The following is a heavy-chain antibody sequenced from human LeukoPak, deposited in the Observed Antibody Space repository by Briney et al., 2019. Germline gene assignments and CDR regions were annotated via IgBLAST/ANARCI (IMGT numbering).Heavy chain of an antibody. CDR3: AKQYYDILAGYSDAFDI. CDR1: GFTFSSYS. J-gene: IGHJ3*02. D-gene: IGHD3-9*01. Sequence: GGSLRLSCAASGFTFSSYSMNWVRQAPGKGLEWVSSISSSSSYIYYADSVKGRFTISRDNSKNTLYLQMNSLRAEDTAVYYCAKQYYDILAGYSDAFDIWGQGTMVTVSS. V-gene: IGHV3-21*01. CDR2: ISSSSSYI.